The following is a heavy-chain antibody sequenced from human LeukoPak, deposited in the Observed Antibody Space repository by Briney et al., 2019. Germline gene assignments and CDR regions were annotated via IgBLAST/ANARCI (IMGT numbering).Heavy chain of an antibody. J-gene: IGHJ5*01. CDR1: GDSVRTSNYY. V-gene: IGHV4-61*01. CDR3: ARETDWFDC. Sequence: PSETLSLTCTVSGDSVRTSNYYWSWIRQPPGKGLEWIGYIHYSGNTNYNTSLKSRVTISVDTSKSQFSLKLNSVTPEDTAVYYCARETDWFDCWGQGTLVTVSS. CDR2: IHYSGNT.